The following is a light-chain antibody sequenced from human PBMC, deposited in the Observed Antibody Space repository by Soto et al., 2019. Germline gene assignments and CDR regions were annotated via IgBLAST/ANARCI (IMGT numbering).Light chain of an antibody. Sequence: DIQMTQSPSSLSASVGDRVTITCQASQDIRKDLNWYQQKPGQVPKLLISEASNVETGGPSAFSGSGFGTRFTLTIASLQPEDVATYYCQQYYDRPYTFGQGTKVDIK. CDR2: EAS. CDR3: QQYYDRPYT. CDR1: QDIRKD. V-gene: IGKV1-33*01. J-gene: IGKJ2*01.